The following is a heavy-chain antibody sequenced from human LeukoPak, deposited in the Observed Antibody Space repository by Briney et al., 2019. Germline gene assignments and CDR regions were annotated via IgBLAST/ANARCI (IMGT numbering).Heavy chain of an antibody. V-gene: IGHV3-23*01. CDR2: ISGSGGST. D-gene: IGHD2-21*01. J-gene: IGHJ5*02. Sequence: GGSLRLSCAASGFTFSSYAMSWVRQAPGKGLEWVSGISGSGGSTYYADSVKGRFNISRDNSKSTLYLQMNSLRAEDTAVYYCVRGVWQHLAPWGQGTLVTVSS. CDR1: GFTFSSYA. CDR3: VRGVWQHLAP.